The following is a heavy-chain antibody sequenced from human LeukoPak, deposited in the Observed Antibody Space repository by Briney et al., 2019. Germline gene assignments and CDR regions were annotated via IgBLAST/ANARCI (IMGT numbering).Heavy chain of an antibody. V-gene: IGHV4-59*01. Sequence: TSETLSLTCTVSGGSISSYYWSWIRQPPGKGLEWIGYIYYSESTNYNPSLKSRVTISVDTSKNQLSLKLSSVTAADTAVYYCARSNDYGGNLDAFDIWGQGTMVTVSS. CDR1: GGSISSYY. J-gene: IGHJ3*02. CDR3: ARSNDYGGNLDAFDI. D-gene: IGHD4-23*01. CDR2: IYYSEST.